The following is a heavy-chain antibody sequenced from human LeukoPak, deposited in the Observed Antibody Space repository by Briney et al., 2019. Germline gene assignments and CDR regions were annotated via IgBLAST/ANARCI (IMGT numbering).Heavy chain of an antibody. V-gene: IGHV4-4*02. D-gene: IGHD3-10*01. Sequence: SGTLSLTCAVSGGSISSSNWWNWVRQPPGKGLEWIGEIYHSGSTNYNPSLKSRVTISVDKSKNQFSLKLSSVTAADTAVYYCARATNLYGSGSEPGLGYYYYYGMDVWGQGTTVTVSS. J-gene: IGHJ6*02. CDR3: ARATNLYGSGSEPGLGYYYYYGMDV. CDR1: GGSISSSNW. CDR2: IYHSGST.